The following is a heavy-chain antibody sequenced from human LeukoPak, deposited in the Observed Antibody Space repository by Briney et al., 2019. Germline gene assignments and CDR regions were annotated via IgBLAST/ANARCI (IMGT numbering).Heavy chain of an antibody. Sequence: ASVKVSCKASGYTFTGYYMHWVRQAPGQGIEWMGWINPNSGGTNYAQKFQGRVTMTRDTSISTAYMELSRLRSDDTAVYYCARQTYYDFWAFGYWGQGTLVTVSS. CDR2: INPNSGGT. CDR1: GYTFTGYY. CDR3: ARQTYYDFWAFGY. V-gene: IGHV1-2*02. D-gene: IGHD3-3*01. J-gene: IGHJ4*02.